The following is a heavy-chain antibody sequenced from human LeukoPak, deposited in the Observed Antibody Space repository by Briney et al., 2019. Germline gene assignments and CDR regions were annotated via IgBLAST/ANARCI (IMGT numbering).Heavy chain of an antibody. CDR2: ISSSSSYI. D-gene: IGHD3-16*01. V-gene: IGHV3-21*01. CDR3: ARDLSPRWGDY. CDR1: GFIFTNFF. J-gene: IGHJ4*02. Sequence: GGSLRLSCAASGFIFTNFFMSWVRQAPGKGLEWVSSISSSSSYIYYADSVKGRFTISRDNAKNSLYLQMNSLRAEDTAVYYCARDLSPRWGDYWGQGTLVTVSS.